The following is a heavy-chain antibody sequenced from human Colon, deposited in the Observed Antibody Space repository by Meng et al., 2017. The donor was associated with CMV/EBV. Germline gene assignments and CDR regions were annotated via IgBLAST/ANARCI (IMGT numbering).Heavy chain of an antibody. CDR2: LSNSGST. D-gene: IGHD2-2*01. CDR3: ARHVIAHCTRTSCSSGMDV. CDR1: AGSISSYY. V-gene: IGHV4-59*01. J-gene: IGHJ6*02. Sequence: GSLRLSCTVSAGSISSYYWSWIRHSPVGGLEWFGYLSNSGSTNYNPSLKSRVTISVDTSKNQFSLKLSSVTAADTAVYYCARHVIAHCTRTSCSSGMDVWGQGTTVTVSS.